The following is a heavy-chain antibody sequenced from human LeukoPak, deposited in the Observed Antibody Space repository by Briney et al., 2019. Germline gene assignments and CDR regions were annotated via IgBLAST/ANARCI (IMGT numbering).Heavy chain of an antibody. D-gene: IGHD3-22*01. CDR3: ARQYYYDSSGYFDY. CDR1: GGSISRYY. Sequence: SETLCLTCTVSGGSISRYYWSWIRQPPGKGLEWIGYIYYSGSANYNPSLKSRVTISVDTSKNQFSLKLSTVTAADTAVYYCARQYYYDSSGYFDYWGQGTLVTVSS. J-gene: IGHJ4*02. V-gene: IGHV4-59*08. CDR2: IYYSGSA.